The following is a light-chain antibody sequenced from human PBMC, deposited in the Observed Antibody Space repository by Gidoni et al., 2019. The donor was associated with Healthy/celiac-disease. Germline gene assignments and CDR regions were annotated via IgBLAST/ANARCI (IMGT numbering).Light chain of an antibody. V-gene: IGLV1-51*01. CDR2: EDN. Sequence: QSVLTQPPAVSAAPGQKVTTSCSGSSSNIGNNYVSWYQQLPGTAPKLLIFEDNRRSSGIPDRFSGSKSGTSATLVIIGLQSGDEADYYCVTWDSSMSVLFGGGTKLTVL. J-gene: IGLJ3*02. CDR3: VTWDSSMSVL. CDR1: SSNIGNNY.